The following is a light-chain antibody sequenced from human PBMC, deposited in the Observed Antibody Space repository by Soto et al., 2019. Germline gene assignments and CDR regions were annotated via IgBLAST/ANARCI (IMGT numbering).Light chain of an antibody. Sequence: QSALTQPASISGSPGQSITISCTGSNSDIGSYDFVAWYQQLPGRSPRLIIYGVTNRPSGVSDRFSGSKSGNTASLTISGLQEDDEADYYCSSYTERNTLGAFGGGTKLTVL. CDR1: NSDIGSYDF. V-gene: IGLV2-14*03. J-gene: IGLJ2*01. CDR2: GVT. CDR3: SSYTERNTLGA.